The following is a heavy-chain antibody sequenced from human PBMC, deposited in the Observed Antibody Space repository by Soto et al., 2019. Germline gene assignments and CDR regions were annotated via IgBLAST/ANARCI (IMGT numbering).Heavy chain of an antibody. V-gene: IGHV4-59*08. CDR2: IYYSGST. J-gene: IGHJ4*02. CDR3: SRRAVTDDHFDY. D-gene: IGHD4-17*01. CDR1: GGSISSYY. Sequence: SETLSLTCTVSGGSISSYYWSWIRQPPGKGLEWIGYIYYSGSTNYNPSLKSRVTISVDTSKNPFSLKLSSVTAADTAVYYCSRRAVTDDHFDYWGQGTLGTVS.